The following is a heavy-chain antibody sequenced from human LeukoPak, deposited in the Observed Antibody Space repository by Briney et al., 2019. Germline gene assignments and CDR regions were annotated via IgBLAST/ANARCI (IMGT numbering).Heavy chain of an antibody. J-gene: IGHJ4*02. V-gene: IGHV1-8*01. D-gene: IGHD2-21*01. CDR3: ASPKSPFRY. Sequence: ASVKVSCKASGYIFTSYDLNWVRQATGQGLEWLGWMNPNSGNTGYAQKFQGRVTITRDTSASTAYMELSSLRSEDTAVYYCASPKSPFRYWGQGTLVTVSS. CDR1: GYIFTSYD. CDR2: MNPNSGNT.